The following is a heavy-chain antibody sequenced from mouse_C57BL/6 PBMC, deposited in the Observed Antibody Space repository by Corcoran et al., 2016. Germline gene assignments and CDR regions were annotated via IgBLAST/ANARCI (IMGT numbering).Heavy chain of an antibody. D-gene: IGHD1-1*01. V-gene: IGHV1-26*01. CDR1: GYTFTDYY. CDR3: ARRIYYYGSSYDY. CDR2: INPNNGGT. Sequence: EVQLQQSGPELVKPGASVKISCKASGYTFTDYYMNWVKQSHGKSLEWIGDINPNNGGTSYNQKFKGKATLTVDKSSSTAYMELRSLTSEDSAVYYGARRIYYYGSSYDYWGQGTTLTVSS. J-gene: IGHJ2*01.